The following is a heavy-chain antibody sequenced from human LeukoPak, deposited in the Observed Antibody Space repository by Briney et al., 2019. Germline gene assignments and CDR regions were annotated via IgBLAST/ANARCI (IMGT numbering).Heavy chain of an antibody. V-gene: IGHV5-51*01. CDR2: IYPGDSDT. CDR3: ARRRSGLTYYFDY. Sequence: RAGESLKISCKGSGYSFTSYWIGWVRQMPGKGLEWMGIIYPGDSDTRYSPSFQGQVTISADKSISTAYLQWSSLKASDTAMYYCARRRSGLTYYFDYWGQGTLVTVSS. J-gene: IGHJ4*02. D-gene: IGHD6-19*01. CDR1: GYSFTSYW.